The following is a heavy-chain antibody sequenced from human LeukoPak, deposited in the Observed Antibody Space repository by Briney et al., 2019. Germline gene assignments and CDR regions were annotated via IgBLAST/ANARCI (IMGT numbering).Heavy chain of an antibody. CDR2: INSDGSTT. D-gene: IGHD2-15*01. CDR1: GFTFSSDW. CDR3: ARDRYYSFDY. V-gene: IGHV3-74*03. Sequence: PGGSLRLSCAASGFTFSSDWMHWARHAPGKGLVWVSRINSDGSTTKYADSVRGRFTISRDNAKNTLYLQMNSLGAEDTAVYYCARDRYYSFDYWGQGTLVTVSS. J-gene: IGHJ4*02.